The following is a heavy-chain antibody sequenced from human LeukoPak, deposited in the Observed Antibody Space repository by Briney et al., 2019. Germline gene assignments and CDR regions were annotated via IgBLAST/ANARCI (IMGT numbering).Heavy chain of an antibody. CDR1: GGSISSYY. D-gene: IGHD6-25*01. V-gene: IGHV4-4*09. CDR3: ARQRYYYYMDV. CDR2: IYTSGST. J-gene: IGHJ6*03. Sequence: KPSETLSLTCTVSGGSISSYYWSWIRQPPGKGLEWIGYIYTSGSTNYNPSLKSRVTISVDTSKNQLSLKLSSVTAADTAVYYCARQRYYYYMDVWGKGTTVTVSS.